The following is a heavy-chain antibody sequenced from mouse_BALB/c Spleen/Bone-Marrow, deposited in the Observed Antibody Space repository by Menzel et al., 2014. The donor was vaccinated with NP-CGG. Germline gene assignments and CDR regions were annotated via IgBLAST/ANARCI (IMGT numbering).Heavy chain of an antibody. Sequence: EVQRVESGGGLVQPGGSRKLSCAASGFTFSSFGMHWVRQAPEKGLELVASLNSNGGSTYYPDSVKGQFTISRDNAKNTLSLQMSSLKSEDTAMYYCARGNYGNYVDYFDYWGQGTTLTVSS. CDR1: GFTFSSFG. CDR3: ARGNYGNYVDYFDY. V-gene: IGHV5-6-3*01. CDR2: LNSNGGST. J-gene: IGHJ2*01. D-gene: IGHD2-1*01.